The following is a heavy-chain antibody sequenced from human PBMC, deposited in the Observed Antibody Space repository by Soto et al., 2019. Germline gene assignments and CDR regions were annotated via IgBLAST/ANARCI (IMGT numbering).Heavy chain of an antibody. V-gene: IGHV4-39*01. J-gene: IGHJ4*02. CDR1: GGSISSSSYY. CDR3: ARVRWYSSSWYDY. Sequence: SETLSLTCTVSGGSISSSSYYWGWIRQPPGKGLEWIGSIYYSGSTYYNPSLKSRVTISVDTSKNQFSLKLSSVTAADTAVYYCARVRWYSSSWYDYWGQGTLVTVSS. D-gene: IGHD6-13*01. CDR2: IYYSGST.